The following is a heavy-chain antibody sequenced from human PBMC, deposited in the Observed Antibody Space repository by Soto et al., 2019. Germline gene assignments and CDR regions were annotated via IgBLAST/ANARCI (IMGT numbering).Heavy chain of an antibody. Sequence: SGGSLRLSCAASGFTFSSYEMNWVRQAPGKGLEWVSYISSSGSTIYYADSVKGRFTISRDNAKNSLYLQMNSLRAEDTAVYYCARGPDTAMVTDYWGQGTLVTVSS. V-gene: IGHV3-48*03. CDR3: ARGPDTAMVTDY. J-gene: IGHJ4*02. CDR1: GFTFSSYE. D-gene: IGHD5-18*01. CDR2: ISSSGSTI.